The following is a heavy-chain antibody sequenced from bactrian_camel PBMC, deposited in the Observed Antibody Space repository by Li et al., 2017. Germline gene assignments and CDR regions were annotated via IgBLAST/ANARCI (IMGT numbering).Heavy chain of an antibody. V-gene: IGHV3S1*01. CDR3: VKEDFGAWYVFGS. CDR1: GFTFSTYW. D-gene: IGHD6*01. Sequence: VQLVESGGGLVQPGGSLRLTCATSGFTFSTYWFYWVRQAPGKGLKWVSTINNGGTTTYYADSVKGRFTISRDNAKNTVYLQLNSLKTEDMAPYYCVKEDFGAWYVFGSWGQGTQVTVS. J-gene: IGHJ6*01. CDR2: INNGGTTT.